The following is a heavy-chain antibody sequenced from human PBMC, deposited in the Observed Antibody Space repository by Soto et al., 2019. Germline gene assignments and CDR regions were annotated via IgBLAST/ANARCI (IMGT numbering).Heavy chain of an antibody. J-gene: IGHJ3*02. CDR3: ARDMRFTIVRGAFDI. CDR1: GGSISSYY. Sequence: PSKTLSLTCTVSGGSISSYYWSWLRQPPGKGLEWIGYIYYSGSTNYNPSLKSRVTISVDTSKNQFSLKLSSVTAADTAVYYCARDMRFTIVRGAFDIWGQGTMVTVSS. D-gene: IGHD3-10*01. V-gene: IGHV4-59*01. CDR2: IYYSGST.